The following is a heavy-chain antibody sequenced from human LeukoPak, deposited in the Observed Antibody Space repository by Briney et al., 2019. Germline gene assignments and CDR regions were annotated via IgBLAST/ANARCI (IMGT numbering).Heavy chain of an antibody. CDR1: GYTLTELS. CDR3: ATGVLLWFGELLKAFDI. Sequence: GASVKVSCKVSGYTLTELSMHWVRQAPGKGLEWMGGFDPEDGETIYAQKFQGRVTMTEDTSTDTAYMELSSLRSEDTAVYYCATGVLLWFGELLKAFDIWGQGTMVTVSS. J-gene: IGHJ3*02. V-gene: IGHV1-24*01. D-gene: IGHD3-10*01. CDR2: FDPEDGET.